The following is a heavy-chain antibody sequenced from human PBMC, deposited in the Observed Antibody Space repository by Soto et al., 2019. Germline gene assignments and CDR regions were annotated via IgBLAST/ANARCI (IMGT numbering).Heavy chain of an antibody. D-gene: IGHD2-2*01. CDR2: ISYDGSNK. V-gene: IGHV3-30*18. CDR1: GFTFSSYG. CDR3: AKNSYCSSTSCWQDV. J-gene: IGHJ6*02. Sequence: QVQLVESGGGVVQPGRSLRLSCAASGFTFSSYGMHWVRQAPGKGLEWVAVISYDGSNKYYADSVKGRFTISRDNSKNTLYLQMNSLRAEDTAVYYCAKNSYCSSTSCWQDVWGQGTTVTVS.